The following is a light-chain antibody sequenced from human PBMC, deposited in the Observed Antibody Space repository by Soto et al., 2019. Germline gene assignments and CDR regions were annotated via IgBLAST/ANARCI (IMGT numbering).Light chain of an antibody. CDR3: HSYDPNNWV. CDR1: SGSIASNY. CDR2: EDN. V-gene: IGLV6-57*03. J-gene: IGLJ3*02. Sequence: NFMLTQPHSVSESPGKTVTISCTRSSGSIASNYVQWYQQRPGCAPTTMIYEDNRRPSGVPDRFSGSIDSSSNSASLTVSGLKTEDEADYYCHSYDPNNWVFGGGTKLTFL.